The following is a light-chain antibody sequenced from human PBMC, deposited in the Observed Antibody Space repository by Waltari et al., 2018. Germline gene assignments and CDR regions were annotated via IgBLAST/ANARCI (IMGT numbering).Light chain of an antibody. Sequence: QSALTQPASVSGSPGQSITIPCSGVSSDTGSDNLVSWYQQHPDRAPKLSVYETTKRPSGVSHRFSGSKSANTSSLTISGLQAEDEAEYYCCSYGDTGTVIFGGGTKLTVL. CDR3: CSYGDTGTVI. CDR2: ETT. V-gene: IGLV2-23*02. J-gene: IGLJ2*01. CDR1: SSDTGSDNL.